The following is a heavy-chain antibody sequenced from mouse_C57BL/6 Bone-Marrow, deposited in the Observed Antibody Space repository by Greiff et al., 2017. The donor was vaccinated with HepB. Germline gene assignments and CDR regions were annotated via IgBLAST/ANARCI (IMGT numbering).Heavy chain of an antibody. CDR2: ISDGGSYT. V-gene: IGHV5-4*03. D-gene: IGHD2-1*01. CDR1: GFTFSSYA. J-gene: IGHJ2*01. CDR3: ARARYGNFDY. Sequence: EVKVEESGGGLVKPGGSLKLSCAASGFTFSSYAMSWVRQTPEKRLEWVATISDGGSYTYYPDNVKGRFTISRDNAKNNLYLQMSHLKSEDTAMYYCARARYGNFDYWGQGTTLTVSS.